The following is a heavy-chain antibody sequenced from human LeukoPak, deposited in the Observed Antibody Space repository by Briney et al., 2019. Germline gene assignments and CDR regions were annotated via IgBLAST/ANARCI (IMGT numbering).Heavy chain of an antibody. V-gene: IGHV3-48*03. Sequence: TGGSLRLSRAASGFTFSSYEMNWVRQAPGKGLEWVSYISSSGSTIYYADSVKGRFTISRDNAKNSLYLQMNSLRAEDTAVYYCARDLGIVVVPAAIDYYGMDVWGKGTTVTVSS. CDR2: ISSSGSTI. J-gene: IGHJ6*04. CDR3: ARDLGIVVVPAAIDYYGMDV. D-gene: IGHD2-2*03. CDR1: GFTFSSYE.